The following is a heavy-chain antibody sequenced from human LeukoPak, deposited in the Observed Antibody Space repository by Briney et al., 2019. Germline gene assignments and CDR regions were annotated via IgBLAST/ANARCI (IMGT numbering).Heavy chain of an antibody. Sequence: GRSLRLSCAASGFTFSSYAMHWVRQAPGKGLEWVAVISYDGSNKYYADSVKGRFTISRDNSKNTLYLQMNSLRAEATAVYYCAREVGKGDFDYWGQGTLVTVSS. CDR3: AREVGKGDFDY. J-gene: IGHJ4*02. CDR1: GFTFSSYA. D-gene: IGHD1-26*01. V-gene: IGHV3-30-3*01. CDR2: ISYDGSNK.